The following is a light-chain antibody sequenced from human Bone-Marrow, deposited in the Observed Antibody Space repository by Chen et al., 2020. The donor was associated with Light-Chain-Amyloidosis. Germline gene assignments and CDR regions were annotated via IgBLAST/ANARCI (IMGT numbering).Light chain of an antibody. V-gene: IGLV7-46*01. CDR2: DQT. CDR3: LLGYSGYWV. Sequence: QAVVTQEPSLTVSPGGTVTLTCCSSTGAVTSGHYPYWFQQRPGQAPRTLSYDQTDKHAWTPARCSGSILGGRAALTLSGAQTEDGADYYYLLGYSGYWVIGGGTKLTVL. J-gene: IGLJ3*02. CDR1: TGAVTSGHY.